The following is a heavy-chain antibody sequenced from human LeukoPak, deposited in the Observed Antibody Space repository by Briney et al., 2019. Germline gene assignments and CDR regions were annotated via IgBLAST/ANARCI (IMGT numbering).Heavy chain of an antibody. CDR2: IHYSVYT. Sequence: SETLSLTCTVSGGSISSNNYYWGWIRQPPGKGLEWIGSIHYSVYTYYNPSLKSRVTISVDTSKNQVSLNLRSVTAADTAVYYCARFARPVAGLFDPWGQGTLVTVSS. V-gene: IGHV4-39*01. J-gene: IGHJ5*02. D-gene: IGHD6-19*01. CDR3: ARFARPVAGLFDP. CDR1: GGSISSNNYY.